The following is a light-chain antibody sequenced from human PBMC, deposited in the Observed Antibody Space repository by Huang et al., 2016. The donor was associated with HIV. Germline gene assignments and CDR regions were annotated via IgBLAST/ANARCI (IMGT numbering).Light chain of an antibody. CDR1: QSVLYSSNNKNY. V-gene: IGKV4-1*01. J-gene: IGKJ1*01. CDR2: WAS. Sequence: DIVMTQSPDSLAVSLGERATINCKSSQSVLYSSNNKNYLAWYQQKPGQHPKLLMYWASTRESGVPDRFSGSGSGTDFTLTISSLQAEDVAVYYCQQYYSTPRTFGQGTKVEIK. CDR3: QQYYSTPRT.